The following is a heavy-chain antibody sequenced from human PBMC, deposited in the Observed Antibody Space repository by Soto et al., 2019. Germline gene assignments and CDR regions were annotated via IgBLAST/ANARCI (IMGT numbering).Heavy chain of an antibody. CDR2: ISWNSGKI. CDR1: GFPFVITL. D-gene: IGHD6-19*01. CDR3: AKDMRQWLGIDY. J-gene: IGHJ4*02. Sequence: GCSLGFSWAPFGFPFVITLFTWSGQAPGKGLEWVSGISWNSGKIGYADSVKGRFTISRDNAKNSLLLQMNSLRPEDTALYYCAKDMRQWLGIDYWGQGTLVTVSS. V-gene: IGHV3-9*01.